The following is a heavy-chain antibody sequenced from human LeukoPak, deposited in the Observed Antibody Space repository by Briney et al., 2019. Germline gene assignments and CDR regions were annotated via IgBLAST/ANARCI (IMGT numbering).Heavy chain of an antibody. CDR1: GFTFSSYG. Sequence: PGGSQRLSCAASGFTFSSYGMHWVRQAPGKGLEWVAVISYDGSNKYYADSVKGRFTISRDNSKNTLYLQMNSLRAEDTAVYYCAKSVTTYYYYGMDVWGQGTTVTVSS. V-gene: IGHV3-30*18. J-gene: IGHJ6*02. D-gene: IGHD4-11*01. CDR2: ISYDGSNK. CDR3: AKSVTTYYYYGMDV.